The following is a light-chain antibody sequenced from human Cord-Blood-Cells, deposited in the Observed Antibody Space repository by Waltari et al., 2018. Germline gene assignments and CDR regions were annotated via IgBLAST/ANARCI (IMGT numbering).Light chain of an antibody. CDR3: SSYTSSSTLDVV. CDR1: SSDVGGYNY. Sequence: ITISCTGTSSDVGGYNYVSWYQQHPGKAPKLMIYDVSNRPSGVSNRFSGSKSGNTASLTISGLQAEDEADYYCSSYTSSSTLDVVFGGGTKLTVL. CDR2: DVS. J-gene: IGLJ2*01. V-gene: IGLV2-14*04.